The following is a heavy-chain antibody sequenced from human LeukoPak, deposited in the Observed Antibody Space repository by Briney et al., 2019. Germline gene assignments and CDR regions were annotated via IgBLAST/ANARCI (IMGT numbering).Heavy chain of an antibody. D-gene: IGHD2-21*02. CDR3: ARDLTALGDY. Sequence: KPTETLSLTCAVLAYSISSGHYWAWIWQPPGKGLEWIGIMHHSGTTYYNPSLNSRVTLSVDTSKDQLSLKLSSATAADTVVYYCARDLTALGDYWGQGILVIVSS. CDR1: AYSISSGHY. V-gene: IGHV4-38-2*02. CDR2: MHHSGTT. J-gene: IGHJ4*02.